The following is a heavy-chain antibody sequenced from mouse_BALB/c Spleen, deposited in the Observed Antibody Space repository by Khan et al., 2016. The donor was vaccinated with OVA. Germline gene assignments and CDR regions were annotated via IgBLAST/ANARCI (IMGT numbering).Heavy chain of an antibody. D-gene: IGHD2-3*01. V-gene: IGHV3-2*02. CDR3: AGDGSRYNCDMDD. Sequence: EVQLQQSGPGLVKPSQSLSLTCTVTGYSITSDYAWNWIRQFPGNKLEWMCYINYSGSTNYNPALKSRISITLDTSKNHFFLQLNSVTTADTATYYCAGDGSRYNCDMDDWGEGTTVTVSS. CDR2: INYSGST. CDR1: GYSITSDYA. J-gene: IGHJ4*01.